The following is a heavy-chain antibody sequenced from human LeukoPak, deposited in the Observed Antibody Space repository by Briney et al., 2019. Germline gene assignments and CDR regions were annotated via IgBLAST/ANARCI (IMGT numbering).Heavy chain of an antibody. CDR3: ARIAYDSSGYQQYFQH. J-gene: IGHJ1*01. CDR1: GYTFTSYG. V-gene: IGHV1-18*01. Sequence: ASVKVSCKASGYTFTSYGISWVRQAPGQGLEWMGWISAYNGNIDYAQKLQGRVTMITDTSTSTAYMELRSLRSDDTAVYYCARIAYDSSGYQQYFQHWGQGTLVTVSS. CDR2: ISAYNGNI. D-gene: IGHD3-22*01.